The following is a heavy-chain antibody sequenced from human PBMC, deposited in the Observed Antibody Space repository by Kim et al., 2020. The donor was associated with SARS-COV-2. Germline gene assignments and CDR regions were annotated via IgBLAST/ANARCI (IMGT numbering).Heavy chain of an antibody. CDR3: VRGYDGGPFNL. CDR1: GFSFDDYG. CDR2: INRNSDST. J-gene: IGHJ5*02. D-gene: IGHD3-16*01. V-gene: IGHV3-20*01. Sequence: GGTLRLSCAASGFSFDDYGLSWVRQAPGKGLEWVSGINRNSDSTGYADSVKGRITVSSDYTNNSLFLQMNSPTAEATASYHCVRGYDGGPFNLWCQGIL.